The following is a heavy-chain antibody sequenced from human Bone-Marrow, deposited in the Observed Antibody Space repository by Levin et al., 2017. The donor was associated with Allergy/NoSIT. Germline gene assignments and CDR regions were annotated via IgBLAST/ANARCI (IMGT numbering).Heavy chain of an antibody. CDR2: ITADGRTT. V-gene: IGHV3-64D*08. CDR1: GFAFSDYP. J-gene: IGHJ2*01. D-gene: IGHD3-16*01. CDR3: VRRPGEPQINWYFDF. Sequence: GESLKISCSASGFAFSDYPMHWIRQAPGKGLEYVSGITADGRTTYYADSVQDRFTISRDNSRNTLFFQMRSLRDEDTAVDYWVRRPGEPQINWYFDFWGRGTLVTVSS.